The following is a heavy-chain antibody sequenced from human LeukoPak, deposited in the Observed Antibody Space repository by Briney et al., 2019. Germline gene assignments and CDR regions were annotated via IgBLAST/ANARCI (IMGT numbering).Heavy chain of an antibody. CDR3: TTRLQHHFDY. J-gene: IGHJ4*02. CDR2: ISDPHSGSQT. V-gene: IGHV3-23*01. CDR1: GFTFSSYT. D-gene: IGHD2-15*01. Sequence: GGSLRLSCAASGFTFSSYTMNWVRQALGQGLEWVSTISDPHSGSQTHYADSVKGRFTISRDDSQNTVLLKMESMRAEDTAVYSCTTRLQHHFDYWGQGTQVTVSS.